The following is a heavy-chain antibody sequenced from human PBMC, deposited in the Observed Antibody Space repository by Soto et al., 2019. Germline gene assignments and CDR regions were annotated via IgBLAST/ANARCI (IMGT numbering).Heavy chain of an antibody. Sequence: QITLKESGPPRVKPTQTLTLTCNFSGFSLSTRGVGVAWLRQPPGKALEWLAVIYWDDDKRYSPSLKNRLTIYKDTSKNQVVLTMTSMDPADTATYFCAHRGYMSGNWDQGYLDYWGPGILIAVSS. CDR1: GFSLSTRGVG. D-gene: IGHD7-27*01. J-gene: IGHJ4*02. CDR3: AHRGYMSGNWDQGYLDY. CDR2: IYWDDDK. V-gene: IGHV2-5*02.